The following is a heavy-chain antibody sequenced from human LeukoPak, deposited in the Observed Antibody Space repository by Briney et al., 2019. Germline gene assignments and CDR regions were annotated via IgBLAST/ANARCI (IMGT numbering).Heavy chain of an antibody. CDR1: GFTFSKYC. D-gene: IGHD6-19*01. CDR2: INTDGTVT. V-gene: IGHV3-74*01. J-gene: IGHJ4*02. CDR3: ATKQWLAPPPDS. Sequence: GGSLRLSCAASGFTFSKYCKLWVRQSPGKGLESVSRINTDGTVTTYADSVKGRFTVSRDNADNTMFLQMNSVRDEDTAVYYCATKQWLAPPPDSWGQGTPVTVSS.